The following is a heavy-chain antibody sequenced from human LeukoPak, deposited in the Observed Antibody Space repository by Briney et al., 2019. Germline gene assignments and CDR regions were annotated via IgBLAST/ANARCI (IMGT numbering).Heavy chain of an antibody. CDR2: INSDGSST. V-gene: IGHV3-74*01. CDR3: ASSPYQKGY. J-gene: IGHJ4*02. CDR1: GFTFSSYW. Sequence: PGRSLRLSCAASGFTFSSYWMHWVRQAPGKGLVWVSRINSDGSSTNYADSAKGRFTISRDNAKNTLYLQMNSLRAEDTAVYYCASSPYQKGYWGQGTLVTVSS.